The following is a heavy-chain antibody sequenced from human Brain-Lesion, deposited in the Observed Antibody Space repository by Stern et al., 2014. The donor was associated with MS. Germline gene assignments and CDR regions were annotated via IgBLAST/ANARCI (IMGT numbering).Heavy chain of an antibody. D-gene: IGHD1-26*01. J-gene: IGHJ4*02. Sequence: QVQLQESGPGLVKPSETLSLTCTVSGGSISSSTYYWAWIRQPPGKGLEWIGNIYYSGFTYYNPSLQSRVPISVDMSKNQFSLKLSSVTAADTAIYYCARHDSVPRPSQLYSARDRGPGYFDYWGQGTLVTVSS. CDR1: GGSISSSTYY. CDR2: IYYSGFT. V-gene: IGHV4-39*01. CDR3: ARHDSVPRPSQLYSARDRGPGYFDY.